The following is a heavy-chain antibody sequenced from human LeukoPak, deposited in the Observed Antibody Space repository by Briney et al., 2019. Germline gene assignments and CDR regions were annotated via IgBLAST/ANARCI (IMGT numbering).Heavy chain of an antibody. Sequence: SQTLSLTCAVSGGSISSGGYSWSWIRQPPGKGLEWIGYIYHSGSTYYNPSLKSRVTISVDRSKNQFSLKLSSVTAADTAVYYCAREDDYNNWFDPWGQGTLVTVSS. V-gene: IGHV4-30-2*01. CDR1: GGSISSGGYS. CDR3: AREDDYNNWFDP. D-gene: IGHD5-24*01. CDR2: IYHSGST. J-gene: IGHJ5*02.